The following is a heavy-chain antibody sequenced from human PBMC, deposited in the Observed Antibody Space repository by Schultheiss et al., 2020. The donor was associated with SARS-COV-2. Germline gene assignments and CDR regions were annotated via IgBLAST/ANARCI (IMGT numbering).Heavy chain of an antibody. CDR3: ARDRANWAAYYYYGMDV. CDR1: GYTFTSYA. J-gene: IGHJ6*02. V-gene: IGHV1-3*03. Sequence: ASVKVSCKASGYTFTSYAMHWVRQAPGQRLEWMGWINAGNGNTKYSQEFQGRVTITRDTSASTAYMELSSLRSEDTAVYYCARDRANWAAYYYYGMDVWGQGTTVTVSS. CDR2: INAGNGNT. D-gene: IGHD7-27*01.